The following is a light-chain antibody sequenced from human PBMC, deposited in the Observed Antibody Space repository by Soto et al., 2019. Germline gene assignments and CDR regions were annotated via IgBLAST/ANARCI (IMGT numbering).Light chain of an antibody. J-gene: IGLJ2*01. CDR2: YDD. CDR1: SSNIGNNA. V-gene: IGLV1-36*01. CDR3: AAWDDRLNGVV. Sequence: QSVLTQPTSVSEAPRQRVTISCSGSSSNIGNNAVNWYQQLPGKAPKLLIYYDDLLPSGVSDPFSGSKSGTSASLAISGLQSEDEADYYCAAWDDRLNGVVFGGGTKLTVL.